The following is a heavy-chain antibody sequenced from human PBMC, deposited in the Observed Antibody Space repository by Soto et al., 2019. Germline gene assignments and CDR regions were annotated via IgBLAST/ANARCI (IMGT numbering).Heavy chain of an antibody. Sequence: QVQLVQYWAEVKKPGSSVKVSCKASGGTFNSYAISWVRQAPGQGLEWMGGIIPMFGTANYAQKFQGRVTIIADESTSTAYMELSSLRSDDTAVYYCARAWYRSGWYSMDVWGQGTTVTVSS. D-gene: IGHD6-19*01. V-gene: IGHV1-69*01. J-gene: IGHJ6*02. CDR3: ARAWYRSGWYSMDV. CDR2: IIPMFGTA. CDR1: GGTFNSYA.